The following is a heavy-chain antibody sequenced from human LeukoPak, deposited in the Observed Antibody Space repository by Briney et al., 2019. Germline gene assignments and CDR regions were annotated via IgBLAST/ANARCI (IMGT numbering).Heavy chain of an antibody. CDR3: AKDMYYDSSGPVFDY. CDR2: VIGSGGNT. V-gene: IGHV3-23*01. CDR1: GVTFSNYG. J-gene: IGHJ4*02. D-gene: IGHD3-22*01. Sequence: GGSLRLSCAASGVTFSNYGMRWFLRAPRERLQWVSTVIGSGGNTYYAASVKGRFTISIDTSKNTFSLNMSSATAADTAVYYCAKDMYYDSSGPVFDYWGQGTLVSVSS.